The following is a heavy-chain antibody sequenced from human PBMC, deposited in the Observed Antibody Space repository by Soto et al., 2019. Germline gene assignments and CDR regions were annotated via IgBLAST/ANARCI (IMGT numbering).Heavy chain of an antibody. D-gene: IGHD5-12*01. CDR1: GFTFSNFG. J-gene: IGHJ4*02. V-gene: IGHV3-30*18. Sequence: QVQQVESGGGVVQPGRSLRLSCAASGFTFSNFGKHWVRQAPGKGLEWVATISSGGRDKYFSNSVKDRFTISRDNSKNTLFLQTNSLRVEDTAVYYCAKGSEVARQELDYWGQGTLVTVSS. CDR2: ISSGGRDK. CDR3: AKGSEVARQELDY.